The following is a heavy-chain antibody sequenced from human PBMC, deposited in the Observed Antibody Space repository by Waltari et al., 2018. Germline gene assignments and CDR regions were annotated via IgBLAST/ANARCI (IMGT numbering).Heavy chain of an antibody. Sequence: QVQLQESGPGLVKPSETLSLTCTVSGGSFSDYYWSWIRQPPGKGLEWIGYISYSGTPNYNPSHKSRLNMSVHASKSQFFLNLSSVTAADTAVYDCARASDVYSSTCSGPPCLDWGQGTLVIVSS. V-gene: IGHV4-59*01. J-gene: IGHJ4*02. CDR1: GGSFSDYY. CDR3: ARASDVYSSTCSGPPCLD. D-gene: IGHD6-13*01. CDR2: ISYSGTP.